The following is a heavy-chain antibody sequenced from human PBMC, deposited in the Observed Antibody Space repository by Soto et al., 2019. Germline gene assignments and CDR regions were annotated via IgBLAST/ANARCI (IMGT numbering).Heavy chain of an antibody. V-gene: IGHV1-18*01. Sequence: VQVSCKASAYTFYRYGITCVRQATGQGLEWMGWINPSNDNTNYAQKFRGRVTMTTDASTSTAHMELRSLKSDDTAVYYCARDTQQDSNGYYLEWFDPWGQGTLVNVSS. CDR1: AYTFYRYG. CDR2: INPSNDNT. CDR3: ARDTQQDSNGYYLEWFDP. D-gene: IGHD3-22*01. J-gene: IGHJ5*02.